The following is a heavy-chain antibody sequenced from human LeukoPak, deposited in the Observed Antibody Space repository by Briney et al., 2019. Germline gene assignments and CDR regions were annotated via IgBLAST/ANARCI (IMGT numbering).Heavy chain of an antibody. J-gene: IGHJ6*02. V-gene: IGHV4-59*12. CDR3: ARDSSGYYYYYGMDV. D-gene: IGHD3-22*01. CDR1: GGSISSYY. CDR2: IYYSEST. Sequence: SETLSLTCIVSGGSISSYYWSWIRQPPGKGLEWIGYIYYSESTNYNPSLKSRVTISVDKSKNQFSLKLSSVTAADTAVYYCARDSSGYYYYYGMDVWGQGTTVTVSS.